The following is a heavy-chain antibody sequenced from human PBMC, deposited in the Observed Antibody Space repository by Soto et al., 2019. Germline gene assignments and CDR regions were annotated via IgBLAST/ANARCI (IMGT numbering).Heavy chain of an antibody. J-gene: IGHJ4*02. D-gene: IGHD6-19*01. V-gene: IGHV1-18*01. Sequence: ASVKVSCQTSGYTFVSYYISWLRQAPGQGIEWMGWISPHNGKTNYIEDLQGRVTLTADTFTRQTYREMGKLRSEYTGVYFCARDSSHYFDYWGQGTLVTVSS. CDR1: GYTFVSYY. CDR3: ARDSSHYFDY. CDR2: ISPHNGKT.